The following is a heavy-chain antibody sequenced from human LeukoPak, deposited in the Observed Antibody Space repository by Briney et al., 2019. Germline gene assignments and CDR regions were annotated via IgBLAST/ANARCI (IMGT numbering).Heavy chain of an antibody. J-gene: IGHJ4*02. CDR3: ARDPRYSSSSDFYFDY. CDR2: IISSSSYI. Sequence: GGPLRLSFAASGFTFISYSMNWVRPAPGKGLEWVSSIISSSSYIYYADSVKGRFTISRDNAKNSLYLQMNSLRAEDTAVYYCARDPRYSSSSDFYFDYWGQGTLVTVSS. CDR1: GFTFISYS. D-gene: IGHD6-6*01. V-gene: IGHV3-21*01.